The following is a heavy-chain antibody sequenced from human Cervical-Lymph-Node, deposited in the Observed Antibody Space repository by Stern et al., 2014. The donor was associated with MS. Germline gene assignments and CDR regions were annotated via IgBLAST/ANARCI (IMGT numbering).Heavy chain of an antibody. V-gene: IGHV5-51*01. D-gene: IGHD3-16*02. CDR3: ARIVNSNWPFDY. CDR2: IYPGDSDT. CDR1: GYSFTSYW. J-gene: IGHJ4*02. Sequence: EAHLVESGAEVKKPGESLKISCKGSGYSFTSYWIGWVGQMPGKGLEGMGIIYPGDSDTRYSPSFQGQVPISADKSISTAYLQWSSLKASDTAMYYCARIVNSNWPFDYWGQGTLVTVSS.